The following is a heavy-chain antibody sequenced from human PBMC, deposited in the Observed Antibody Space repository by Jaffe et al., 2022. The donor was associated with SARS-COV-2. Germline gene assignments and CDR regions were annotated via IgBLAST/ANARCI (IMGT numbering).Heavy chain of an antibody. CDR3: ASSVSVGPPEFDY. D-gene: IGHD1-26*01. CDR1: GGSISSSSYY. Sequence: QLQLQESGPGLVKPSETLSLTCTVSGGSISSSSYYWGWIRQPPGKGLEWIGSIYYSGSTYYNPSLKSRVTISVDTSKNQFSLKLSSVTAADTAVYYCASSVSVGPPEFDYWGQGTLVTVSS. V-gene: IGHV4-39*01. J-gene: IGHJ4*02. CDR2: IYYSGST.